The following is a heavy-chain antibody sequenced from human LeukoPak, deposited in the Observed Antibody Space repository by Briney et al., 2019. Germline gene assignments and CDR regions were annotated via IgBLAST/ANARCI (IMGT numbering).Heavy chain of an antibody. V-gene: IGHV4-31*03. Sequence: PSQTLSLTCTVSGGSISSGGYYWSWIRQHPGKGLEWIGYIYYSGSTYYNPSLKSRVTISVDTSKNQFSPKLSSVTAADTAVYYCAIVEYYYDSSGYYGYAFGSWGQGTMVTVSS. CDR2: IYYSGST. J-gene: IGHJ3*02. CDR1: GGSISSGGYY. D-gene: IGHD3-22*01. CDR3: AIVEYYYDSSGYYGYAFGS.